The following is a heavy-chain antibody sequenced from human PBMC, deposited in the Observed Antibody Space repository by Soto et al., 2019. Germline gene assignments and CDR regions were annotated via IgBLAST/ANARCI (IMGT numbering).Heavy chain of an antibody. Sequence: GGSLRLSCAASGFTFSSYSMNWVRQAPGKGLEWVSYISSSSSTIYYADSVKGRFTISRDNAKNSLYLQMNSLRAEDTAVYYCARGVQPYGSDYWGQGTLVTVSS. CDR1: GFTFSSYS. J-gene: IGHJ4*02. CDR3: ARGVQPYGSDY. D-gene: IGHD3-10*01. V-gene: IGHV3-48*01. CDR2: ISSSSSTI.